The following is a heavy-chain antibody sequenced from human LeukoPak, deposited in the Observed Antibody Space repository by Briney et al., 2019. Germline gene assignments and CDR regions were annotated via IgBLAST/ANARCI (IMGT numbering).Heavy chain of an antibody. V-gene: IGHV1-2*02. CDR2: INPNSGGT. D-gene: IGHD5-24*01. J-gene: IGHJ4*02. CDR1: GYTFTSYG. CDR3: ARALLDGYNHRHFDY. Sequence: ASVKVSCKSSGYTFTSYGISWVRQAPGQGLEWMGWINPNSGGTNYAQKFQGRVTMTRDTSISTAYMELSRLRSDDTAVYYCARALLDGYNHRHFDYWGQGTLVTVSS.